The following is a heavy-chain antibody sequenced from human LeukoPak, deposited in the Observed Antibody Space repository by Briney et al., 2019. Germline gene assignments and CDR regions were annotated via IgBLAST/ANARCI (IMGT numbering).Heavy chain of an antibody. CDR3: AVQTIVANTKGDAFNI. CDR1: GYTFTGYY. CDR2: INCNSAGT. V-gene: IGHV1-2*06. D-gene: IGHD5-12*01. Sequence: ASVKVSCKASGYTFTGYYMHWVQQAPGQGLEWVGRINCNSAGTNYAQKFRGRVTMTRDTSISTVYMELSSLRSDDTAVYYCAVQTIVANTKGDAFNIWGQGTTVIVSS. J-gene: IGHJ3*02.